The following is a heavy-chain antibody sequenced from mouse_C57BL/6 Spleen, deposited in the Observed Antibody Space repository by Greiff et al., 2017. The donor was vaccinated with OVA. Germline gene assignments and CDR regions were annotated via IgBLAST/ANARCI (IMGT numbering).Heavy chain of an antibody. V-gene: IGHV2-6*01. J-gene: IGHJ3*01. D-gene: IGHD3-2*02. CDR3: ARLDSSGYGFAY. CDR2: IWGVGST. CDR1: GFSLTSYG. Sequence: VQLQESGPGLVAPSQCLSITCTVSGFSLTSYGVDWVRQSPGKGLEWLGVIWGVGSTNYNSALKSRLSISKDNSKSQVCLKMNSLQTDDTAMYYCARLDSSGYGFAYWGQGTLVTVSA.